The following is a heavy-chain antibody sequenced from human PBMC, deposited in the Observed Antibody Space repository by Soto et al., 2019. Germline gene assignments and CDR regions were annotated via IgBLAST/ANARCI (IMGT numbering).Heavy chain of an antibody. CDR1: GGSISSNY. V-gene: IGHV4-59*01. D-gene: IGHD6-13*01. J-gene: IGHJ4*02. CDR2: VYNSGST. CDR3: ARYRREAVAGYTLDN. Sequence: SETLPLTCTVSGGSISSNYWTWIRQPPGKGLEWIGYVYNSGSTNYNPSLKSRVTISEDTSKSQFSLKVNSMTAADTAVYYCARYRREAVAGYTLDNWGQGILVTVSS.